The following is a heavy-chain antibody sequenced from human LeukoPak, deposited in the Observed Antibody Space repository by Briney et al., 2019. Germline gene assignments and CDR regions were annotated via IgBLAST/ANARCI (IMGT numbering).Heavy chain of an antibody. CDR3: ARDRGCSSTSCYIGWFDP. CDR2: INPNSGGT. D-gene: IGHD2-2*02. J-gene: IGHJ5*02. Sequence: GASVKVSCKASGYTFTGYYMHWVRQAPGQGLEWMGWINPNSGGTNYAQKFQGRVTMTRDTSISTAYMELSRLRSDDTAVYYCARDRGCSSTSCYIGWFDPWGQGTLVTVSS. CDR1: GYTFTGYY. V-gene: IGHV1-2*02.